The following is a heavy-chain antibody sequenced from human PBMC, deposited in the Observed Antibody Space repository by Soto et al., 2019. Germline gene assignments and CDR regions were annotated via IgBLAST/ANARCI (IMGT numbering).Heavy chain of an antibody. V-gene: IGHV3-74*01. J-gene: IGHJ4*02. D-gene: IGHD2-15*01. CDR3: AFFTHFGINHPEYCSGFTCSPGDY. CDR1: GLSFSRSW. CDR2: INSDGTST. Sequence: PGGSLRLSCAASGLSFSRSWMHWVRQAPGKGLVWVSRINSDGTSTSYADSVRGRLTISRDNAKNTLYLQMNSLRAEDTAVYYCAFFTHFGINHPEYCSGFTCSPGDYWGQGTLVTVSS.